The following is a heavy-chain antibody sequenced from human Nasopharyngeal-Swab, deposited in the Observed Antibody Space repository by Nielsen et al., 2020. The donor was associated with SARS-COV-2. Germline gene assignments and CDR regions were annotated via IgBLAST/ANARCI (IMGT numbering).Heavy chain of an antibody. CDR2: IYYSGST. V-gene: IGHV4-31*03. J-gene: IGHJ6*02. Sequence: LRLSCTVSGGSISSGGYYWSWIRQHPGKGLEWIGYIYYSGSTYYNPSLKSRVTISVDTSKNQFSLKLSSVTAADTAVYYCARESARRHYYYGMDVWGQGTTVTVSS. CDR1: GGSISSGGYY. CDR3: ARESARRHYYYGMDV. D-gene: IGHD6-6*01.